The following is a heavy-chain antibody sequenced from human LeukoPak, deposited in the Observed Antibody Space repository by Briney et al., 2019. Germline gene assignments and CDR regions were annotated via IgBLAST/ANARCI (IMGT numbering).Heavy chain of an antibody. D-gene: IGHD2-2*01. CDR1: GFSFNNYI. V-gene: IGHV3-21*01. CDR3: ARDPREGSQLLLGYSYMDV. Sequence: PGGSLRLSCAASGFSFNNYIMTWVRLAPGRGLEWVSSISSRSTYIYYTDSLKSRFTISRDNAKNSLYLQMNSLTAEDTAVYYCARDPREGSQLLLGYSYMDVWGKGTSVTVSS. CDR2: ISSRSTYI. J-gene: IGHJ6*03.